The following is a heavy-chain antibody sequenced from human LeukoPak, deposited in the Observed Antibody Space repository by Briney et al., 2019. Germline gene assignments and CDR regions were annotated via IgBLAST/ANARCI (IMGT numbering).Heavy chain of an antibody. V-gene: IGHV1-2*02. CDR1: GYTFTGYY. CDR2: INPNSGGT. CDR3: ARPGFYGMDV. J-gene: IGHJ6*02. D-gene: IGHD5-12*01. Sequence: ASVKVSCKASGYTFTGYYMHWVRQAPGQGLEWMGWINPNSGGTNYAQKFQGRVTMTRDTSISTAHMELSSLRSEDTAVYYCARPGFYGMDVWGQGTTVTVSS.